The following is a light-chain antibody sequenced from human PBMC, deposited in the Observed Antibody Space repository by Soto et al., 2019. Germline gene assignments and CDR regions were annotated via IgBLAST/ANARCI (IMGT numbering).Light chain of an antibody. V-gene: IGKV1-5*03. CDR1: QSISNW. J-gene: IGKJ1*01. Sequence: DIQMTHAPSTLSASVGYRVSITFRASQSISNWLAWYQQRPGKAPKLLIYKASSLESGVPSRFSGNASGTEFTLTISSLQPDDFATYYCQQYKSYWTFGQGTKVDI. CDR3: QQYKSYWT. CDR2: KAS.